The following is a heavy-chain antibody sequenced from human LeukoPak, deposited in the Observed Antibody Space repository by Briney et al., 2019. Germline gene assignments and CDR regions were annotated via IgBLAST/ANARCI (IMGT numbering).Heavy chain of an antibody. CDR2: IKQEGSEK. Sequence: GGSLRLSCAASGFTFSSYGMSWVRQAPGKGLEWVANIKQEGSEKYYVDSVKGRFTISRDNAKNSLYLQMNSLRAEDTAVYYCAREDYDYVWGSYRYVGTDYWGQGTLVTVSS. D-gene: IGHD3-16*02. J-gene: IGHJ4*02. CDR3: AREDYDYVWGSYRYVGTDY. V-gene: IGHV3-7*03. CDR1: GFTFSSYG.